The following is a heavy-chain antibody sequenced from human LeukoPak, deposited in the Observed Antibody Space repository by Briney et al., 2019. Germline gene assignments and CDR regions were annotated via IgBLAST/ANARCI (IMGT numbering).Heavy chain of an antibody. D-gene: IGHD4-17*01. CDR2: IYYSGST. J-gene: IGHJ4*02. CDR3: ARHNRYGDYAQFGY. V-gene: IGHV4-39*01. CDR1: GASISSSSYY. Sequence: PSETLSLTCTVSGASISSSSYYWGWIRQPPGKGLEWIGSIYYSGSTYYNPSLKSRVTISVDTSKNQFSLKLSSVTAADTAVYYCARHNRYGDYAQFGYWGQGTLVTVSS.